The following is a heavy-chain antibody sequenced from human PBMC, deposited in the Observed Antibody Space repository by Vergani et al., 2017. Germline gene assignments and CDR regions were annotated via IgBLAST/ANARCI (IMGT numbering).Heavy chain of an antibody. Sequence: QVQLQESGPGLVKPSQTLSLTCTVSGGSISSAGYYWSWIRQHPGKGLEWFGYIFYSGSTYYNPSLKSRITISVDTSKNQFSLKLSSVTAADTAVYYCARLIYCSSTSCYYAFDIWGQGTMVTVSS. CDR2: IFYSGST. V-gene: IGHV4-31*03. J-gene: IGHJ3*02. D-gene: IGHD2-2*01. CDR1: GGSISSAGYY. CDR3: ARLIYCSSTSCYYAFDI.